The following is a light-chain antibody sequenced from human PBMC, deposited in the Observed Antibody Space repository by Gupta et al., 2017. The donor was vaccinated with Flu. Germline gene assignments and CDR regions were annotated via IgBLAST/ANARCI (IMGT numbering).Light chain of an antibody. CDR3: QQYNSYPYT. Sequence: DIQMPQSPSTLSASVGDTVTITCRANQSITNWLAWYQQKPGKAPKLLIYKASTLESGVPPRFSGRGAATEFTLTISSLQPDDFASYYCQQYNSYPYTFGQGTKVEI. V-gene: IGKV1-5*03. J-gene: IGKJ2*01. CDR1: QSITNW. CDR2: KAS.